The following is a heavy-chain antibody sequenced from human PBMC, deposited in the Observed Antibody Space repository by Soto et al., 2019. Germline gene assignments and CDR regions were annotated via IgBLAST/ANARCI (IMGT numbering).Heavy chain of an antibody. V-gene: IGHV3-74*01. CDR1: GFTFSSYW. CDR3: ARGGGLTWYFDL. D-gene: IGHD3-16*01. CDR2: INSDGSST. J-gene: IGHJ2*01. Sequence: EVQLVESGGGLVQPGGSLRLSCAASGFTFSSYWMHWVRQAPGKGLVWVSRINSDGSSTSYADSVKGRFTISKDNAKNTLDLQMNSLRAEDTAVYYCARGGGLTWYFDLWGRGTLVTVSS.